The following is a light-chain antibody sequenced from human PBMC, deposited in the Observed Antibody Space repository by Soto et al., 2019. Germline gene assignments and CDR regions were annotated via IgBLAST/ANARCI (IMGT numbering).Light chain of an antibody. Sequence: DVVMTQSPLSLPVTLGQPASISCKSSQSPVYSDGVTYLNWFQQRPGQSPRRLIYQVSIRDSGVPDRFSGSGSGTVFTLRISRVEAEDVGPYFCMQGAHWPWTFGQGTKVDIK. CDR3: MQGAHWPWT. V-gene: IGKV2-30*01. J-gene: IGKJ1*01. CDR1: QSPVYSDGVTY. CDR2: QVS.